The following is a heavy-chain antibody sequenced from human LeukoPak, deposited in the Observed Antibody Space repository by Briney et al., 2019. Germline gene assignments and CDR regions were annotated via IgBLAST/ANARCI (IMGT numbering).Heavy chain of an antibody. J-gene: IGHJ4*02. V-gene: IGHV1-69*13. D-gene: IGHD3-9*01. CDR1: GGTFSSYA. CDR2: IIPSFGTA. CDR3: PRTAYDILTGYLFDY. Sequence: GASLKLSCKASGGTFSSYAISWVRQGPGQGLELMAAIIPSFGTANYAQKFQGRVTITADESTSTAYMELSSLRSEDTAFFYNPRTAYDILTGYLFDYWGQGTLVTVSS.